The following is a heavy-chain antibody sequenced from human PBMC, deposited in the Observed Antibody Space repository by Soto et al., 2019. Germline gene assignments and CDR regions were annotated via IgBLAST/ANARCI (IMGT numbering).Heavy chain of an antibody. CDR1: GYTFTSYC. J-gene: IGHJ6*02. Sequence: ASVKVSCKASGYTFTSYCIHWVRQAPGQRLEWTGWINAGNGNTKYSEKFQGRVTITRDTSASTAYLELSSLRSEDTAVYYCAREPNDSSAYYHHYYYGMDVWVQGPTVTVSS. V-gene: IGHV1-3*01. D-gene: IGHD3-22*01. CDR3: AREPNDSSAYYHHYYYGMDV. CDR2: INAGNGNT.